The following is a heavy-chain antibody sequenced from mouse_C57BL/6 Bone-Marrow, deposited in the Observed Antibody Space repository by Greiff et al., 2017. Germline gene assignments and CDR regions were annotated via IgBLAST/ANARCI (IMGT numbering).Heavy chain of an antibody. J-gene: IGHJ1*03. CDR3: ARGDYGSSYDWYFDV. CDR2: ISSGSSTI. V-gene: IGHV5-17*01. D-gene: IGHD1-1*01. CDR1: GFTFSDYG. Sequence: EVQRVESGGGLVKPGGSLKLSCAASGFTFSDYGMHWVRPAPEKGLEWVAYISSGSSTIYYADTVKGRFTISRDNAKNTLFLQKTSLRSEDTAMYYCARGDYGSSYDWYFDVWGTGTTVTVSS.